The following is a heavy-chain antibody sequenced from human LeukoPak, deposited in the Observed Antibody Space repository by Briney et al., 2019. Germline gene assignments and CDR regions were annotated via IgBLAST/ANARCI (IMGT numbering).Heavy chain of an antibody. V-gene: IGHV3-21*01. D-gene: IGHD2-21*02. CDR3: ASYGYCGGDCSRRYFDL. J-gene: IGHJ2*01. CDR2: ISSSSSYI. Sequence: GGSLRLSCAVSGFTFSSYSMNWVRQAPGKGLEWVSSISSSSSYIYYADSVKGRFTISRDNAKNSLYLQMNSLRAEDTAVYYCASYGYCGGDCSRRYFDLWGRGTLVTVSS. CDR1: GFTFSSYS.